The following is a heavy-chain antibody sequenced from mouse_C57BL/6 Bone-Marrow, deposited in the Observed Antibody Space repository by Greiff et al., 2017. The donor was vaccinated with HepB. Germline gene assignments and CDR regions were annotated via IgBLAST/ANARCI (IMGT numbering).Heavy chain of an antibody. CDR3: ARRDLGYYGSMGDFDV. CDR1: GYSFTGYF. V-gene: IGHV1-20*01. Sequence: EVQLQQSGPELVKPGDSVKISCKASGYSFTGYFMNWVMQSHGKSLEWIGRINPYNGDTFYNQKFKGKATLTVDKSSSTAHMELRSLTSEDSAVYYCARRDLGYYGSMGDFDVWGTGTTVTVSS. D-gene: IGHD1-1*01. CDR2: INPYNGDT. J-gene: IGHJ1*03.